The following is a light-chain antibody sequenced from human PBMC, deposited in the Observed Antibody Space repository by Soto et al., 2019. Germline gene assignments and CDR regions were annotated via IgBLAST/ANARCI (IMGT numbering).Light chain of an antibody. J-gene: IGLJ1*01. CDR2: EVN. Sequence: QSVRTQPPSVSGSPGQSVTISCTGTSSDIGSYNRVSWYQQPPGAAPKLMICEVNNRPSGVPERFSGSKSGNTASLTIFGLQAEDEADYYCSSFTTSDTHVFGTVTKVTVL. CDR3: SSFTTSDTHV. V-gene: IGLV2-18*02. CDR1: SSDIGSYNR.